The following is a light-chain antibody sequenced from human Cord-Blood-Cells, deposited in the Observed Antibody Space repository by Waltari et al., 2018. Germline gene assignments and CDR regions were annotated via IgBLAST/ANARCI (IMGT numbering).Light chain of an antibody. V-gene: IGKV1-33*01. Sequence: DIQMTQSPSSLSASVGDRVTITCHASQDISNYLNWYQQKPGKAPKLMIYEATKLKTGVPSRFSGSGSGTDFTFTISILQPEVIATYYCQQYDNLPYTFGQGTRLEIK. CDR2: EAT. CDR3: QQYDNLPYT. CDR1: QDISNY. J-gene: IGKJ5*01.